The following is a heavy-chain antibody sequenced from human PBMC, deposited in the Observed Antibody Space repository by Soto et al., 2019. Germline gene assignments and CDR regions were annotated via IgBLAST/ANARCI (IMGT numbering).Heavy chain of an antibody. CDR1: GFTFSSYG. CDR2: ISYDGSNK. Sequence: QVQLVESGGGVVQPGRSLRLSCAASGFTFSSYGMHWVRQAPGKGLEWVAVISYDGSNKYYADSVKGRFTISRDNSKNTLYLQMNSLRAEDTAVYYCAKDHCTNGVCYEYFDYRGQGTLVTVSS. V-gene: IGHV3-30*18. J-gene: IGHJ4*02. CDR3: AKDHCTNGVCYEYFDY. D-gene: IGHD2-8*01.